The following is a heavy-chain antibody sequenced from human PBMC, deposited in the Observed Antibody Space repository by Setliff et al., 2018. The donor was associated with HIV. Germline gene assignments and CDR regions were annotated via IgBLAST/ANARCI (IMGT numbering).Heavy chain of an antibody. J-gene: IGHJ4*03. V-gene: IGHV3-74*01. CDR2: INSDGSST. Sequence: GGSLRLSCAASGFTFSRWWMHWVRQVPGNRPMWVSRINSDGSSTSYADSVKGRFTISRDNTKNTLYLQMNSLRVEDTAVYHCARSPQGGYFDYWGQGTLVTVSS. CDR3: ARSPQGGYFDY. CDR1: GFTFSRWW.